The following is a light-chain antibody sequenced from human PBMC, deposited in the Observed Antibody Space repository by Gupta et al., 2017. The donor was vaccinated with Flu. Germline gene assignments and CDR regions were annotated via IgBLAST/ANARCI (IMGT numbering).Light chain of an antibody. V-gene: IGLV3-21*02. CDR3: QVWDNDSDHVV. CDR1: DIVAKS. J-gene: IGLJ2*01. CDR2: DDK. Sequence: SYDLTQAPSVSVAPGQTARITRGGSDIVAKSVHWYQQRPGQVPVLVVHDDKDRPSGIPERFSGSNSGNTATLIISRVEAEDEADYFCQVWDNDSDHVVFGGGTKLSVL.